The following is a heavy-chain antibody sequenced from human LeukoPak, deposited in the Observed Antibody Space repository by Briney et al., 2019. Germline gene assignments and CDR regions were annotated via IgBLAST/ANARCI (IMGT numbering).Heavy chain of an antibody. CDR1: GFTFSSYS. CDR3: ARDITYDFWSGYYGNDAFDI. J-gene: IGHJ3*02. CDR2: ISSSSSYI. Sequence: KTGGSLRLSCAASGFTFSSYSMNWVRQAPGKGLEWVSSISSSSSYIYYADSVKGRFTISRDNAKNSLYLQTNSLRAEDTAVYYCARDITYDFWSGYYGNDAFDIWGQGTMVTVSS. V-gene: IGHV3-21*01. D-gene: IGHD3-3*01.